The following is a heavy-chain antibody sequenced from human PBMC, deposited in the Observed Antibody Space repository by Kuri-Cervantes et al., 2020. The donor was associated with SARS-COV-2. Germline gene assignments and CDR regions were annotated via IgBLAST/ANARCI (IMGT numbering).Heavy chain of an antibody. D-gene: IGHD1-20*01. CDR1: GFTFSSYS. Sequence: GGSLRLSCAASGFTFSSYSMNWVRQAPGKGLEWVSSISSSSSYIYYADSVKGRFTISRDNAKNSLYLQMNSLRAEDTAVYYCARNFNWNDEGFDYWGQGTLVTVSS. CDR2: ISSSSSYI. CDR3: ARNFNWNDEGFDY. J-gene: IGHJ4*02. V-gene: IGHV3-21*01.